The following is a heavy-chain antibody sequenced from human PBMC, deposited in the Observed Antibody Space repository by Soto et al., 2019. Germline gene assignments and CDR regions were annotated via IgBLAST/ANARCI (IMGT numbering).Heavy chain of an antibody. CDR3: ARGRGKRRIAYSSYGMDV. D-gene: IGHD6-13*01. Sequence: PGGSLRLSCAASGFTFSSYGMHWVRQAPGKGLEWVAVIWYDGSNKYYADSVKGRFTISRDNSKNTLYLQMNSLRAEDTAVYYCARGRGKRRIAYSSYGMDVWGQGTTVTVSS. CDR2: IWYDGSNK. J-gene: IGHJ6*02. V-gene: IGHV3-33*01. CDR1: GFTFSSYG.